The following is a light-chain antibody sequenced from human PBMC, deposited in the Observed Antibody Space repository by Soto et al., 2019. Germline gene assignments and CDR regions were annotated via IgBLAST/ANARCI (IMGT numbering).Light chain of an antibody. J-gene: IGKJ1*01. CDR3: MQGITFT. CDR1: QSLVHSDGNTY. CDR2: KAS. V-gene: IGKV2-30*02. Sequence: ILLTQSPLSLPVTLGQSASISCRSSQSLVHSDGNTYLNWFQQRPGQSPRRLIYKASNRDSGVPDRFSGSGSGSDFTLTISRVEADDVGVYYCMQGITFTFGQGTKVDIK.